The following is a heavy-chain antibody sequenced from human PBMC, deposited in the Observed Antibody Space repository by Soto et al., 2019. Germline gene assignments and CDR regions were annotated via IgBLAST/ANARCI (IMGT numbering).Heavy chain of an antibody. V-gene: IGHV3-21*01. J-gene: IGHJ4*02. CDR3: ARAIEEVPAAAQGY. D-gene: IGHD2-2*01. CDR1: GFAFHNYG. CDR2: IDSTGTYI. Sequence: AGGSLRLSCVVSGFAFHNYGMSWVRQAPGKGLEWLSSIDSTGTYIYYANSLKGRFTISRDNAKGSLYLQMNSLRAEDTAVYYCARAIEEVPAAAQGYWGQGTPVTVSS.